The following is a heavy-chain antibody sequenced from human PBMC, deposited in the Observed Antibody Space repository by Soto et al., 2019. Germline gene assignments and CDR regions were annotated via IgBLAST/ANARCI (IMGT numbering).Heavy chain of an antibody. V-gene: IGHV1-69*02. J-gene: IGHJ4*02. Sequence: QVQLVHSGAEVKKPGSSVKVSCKASGDTFSSYTINWVRQAPGLGLEWMGRINPILSLSNYAQRFQGRVTIAADKSTSTAYMELRSLKSEDTAMYYCATSYGSGYRAFDYWGQGALVTVSS. CDR3: ATSYGSGYRAFDY. CDR2: INPILSLS. D-gene: IGHD3-10*01. CDR1: GDTFSSYT.